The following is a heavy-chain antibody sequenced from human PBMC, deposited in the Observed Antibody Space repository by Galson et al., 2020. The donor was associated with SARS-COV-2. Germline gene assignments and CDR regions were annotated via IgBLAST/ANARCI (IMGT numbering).Heavy chain of an antibody. D-gene: IGHD3-22*01. CDR2: ISYDGSNK. V-gene: IGHV3-30*18. CDR1: GFTFSSYG. J-gene: IGHJ6*02. CDR3: AKDFSRSYYYDSSGYYYVPNYYYGMDV. Sequence: GGSLRLSCAASGFTFSSYGMHWVRQAPGKGLEWVAVISYDGSNKYYADSVKGRFTISRDNSKNTLYLQMNSLRAEDTAVYYCAKDFSRSYYYDSSGYYYVPNYYYGMDVWCQGTTVTVSS.